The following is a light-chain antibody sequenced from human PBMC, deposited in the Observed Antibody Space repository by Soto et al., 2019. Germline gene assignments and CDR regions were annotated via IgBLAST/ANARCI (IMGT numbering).Light chain of an antibody. Sequence: QAVVTQEPSLTVSPGGTDTLTCGSSDGPVTSYHYPYWYQQRPGQVPRTLIYDTTNRQSWAPARFSGSLVGVKAALTLSGAQPEDEADYYCLLTYSGGRVFGGGTKLTVL. CDR3: LLTYSGGRV. CDR1: DGPVTSYHY. J-gene: IGLJ2*01. V-gene: IGLV7-46*01. CDR2: DTT.